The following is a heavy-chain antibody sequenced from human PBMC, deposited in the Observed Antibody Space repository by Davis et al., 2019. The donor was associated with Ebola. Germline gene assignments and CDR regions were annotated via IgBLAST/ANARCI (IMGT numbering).Heavy chain of an antibody. CDR2: ISSSGSTI. J-gene: IGHJ3*02. V-gene: IGHV3-48*04. CDR3: AKDHPTSYSSGWYAFDI. CDR1: GFTFSSYS. D-gene: IGHD6-19*01. Sequence: PGGSLRLSCAASGFTFSSYSMSWIRQAPGKGLEWVSYISSSGSTIYYADSVKGRFTISRDNAKNTLYLQMNSLRAEDTAVYYCAKDHPTSYSSGWYAFDIWGQGTMVTVSS.